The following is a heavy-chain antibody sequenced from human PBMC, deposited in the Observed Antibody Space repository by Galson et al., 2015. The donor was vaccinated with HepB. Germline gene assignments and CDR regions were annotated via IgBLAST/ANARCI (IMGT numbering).Heavy chain of an antibody. CDR1: GFAFSRYT. CDR2: ISYDGNTK. V-gene: IGHV3-30*04. J-gene: IGHJ4*02. D-gene: IGHD2/OR15-2a*01. CDR3: ARVISDSYFDY. Sequence: SLRLSCAASGFAFSRYTMHWVRQAPGKGLEWVALISYDGNTKYYADSVKGRFTISRDNSKNTLYLQMNSLRAEDTAVYFCARVISDSYFDYWGQGSLVTVSS.